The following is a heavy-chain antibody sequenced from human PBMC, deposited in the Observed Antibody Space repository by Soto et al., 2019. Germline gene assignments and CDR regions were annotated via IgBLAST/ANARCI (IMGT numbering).Heavy chain of an antibody. CDR1: GGSFSGYY. D-gene: IGHD3-10*01. V-gene: IGHV4-34*01. Sequence: PSETLSLTCAVYGGSFSGYYWSWIRQPPGKGLEWIGEINHSGSTNYNPSLKSRVTISVDTSKNQFSLKLSSVTAADTAVYYCARVRATTYYYGSGSYYNLDYWGQGTLVTVSS. CDR3: ARVRATTYYYGSGSYYNLDY. CDR2: INHSGST. J-gene: IGHJ4*02.